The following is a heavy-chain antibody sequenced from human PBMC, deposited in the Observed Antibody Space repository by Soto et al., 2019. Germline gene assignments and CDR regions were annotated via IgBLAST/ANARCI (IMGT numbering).Heavy chain of an antibody. D-gene: IGHD6-13*01. Sequence: PWETLSLTCTVSGGSMRNYFWTWIRQPPGKGLEWIGYIHYSGTTSFFPSYNPSLRSRVTISEDTYKNQFSLKLLSVTTADTAVYFCAAGEASSRNLAPYYLDFWGQGTLVTVSS. CDR2: IHYSGTT. V-gene: IGHV4-59*01. CDR1: GGSMRNYF. CDR3: AAGEASSRNLAPYYLDF. J-gene: IGHJ4*02.